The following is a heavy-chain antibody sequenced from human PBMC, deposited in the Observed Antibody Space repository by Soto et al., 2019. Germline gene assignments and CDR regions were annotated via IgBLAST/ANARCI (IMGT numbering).Heavy chain of an antibody. Sequence: QVQLVESGGGVVQPGRSLRLSCAASGFTFSSYGMHWVRQAPGKGLEWVAVIWYDGSNKYYADSVKGRFTISRDNSKNTLYLQMNSLRAEDTAVYYCARDGVAVVVVAATLDYWGQGTLVTVSS. D-gene: IGHD2-15*01. CDR3: ARDGVAVVVVAATLDY. J-gene: IGHJ4*02. CDR2: IWYDGSNK. CDR1: GFTFSSYG. V-gene: IGHV3-33*01.